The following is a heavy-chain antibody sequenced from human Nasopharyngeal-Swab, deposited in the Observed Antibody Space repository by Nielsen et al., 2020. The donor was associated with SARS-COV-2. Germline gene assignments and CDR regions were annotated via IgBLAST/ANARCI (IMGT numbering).Heavy chain of an antibody. CDR2: ISYDGSNK. J-gene: IGHJ4*02. D-gene: IGHD6-19*01. CDR1: GFPFSSYA. CDR3: ARDSAVAGRGRVPGY. Sequence: LKISCAASGFPFSSYAMHWVRQAPGKGLEWVAVISYDGSNKYYADSVKGRFTISRDNSKNTLYLQMNSLRAEDTAVYYCARDSAVAGRGRVPGYWGQGTLVTVSS. V-gene: IGHV3-30-3*01.